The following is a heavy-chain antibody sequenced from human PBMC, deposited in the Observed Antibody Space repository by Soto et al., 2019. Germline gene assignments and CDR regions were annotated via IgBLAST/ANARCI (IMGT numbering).Heavy chain of an antibody. CDR3: ATTLGCSGGSCYSYYFDY. V-gene: IGHV1-24*01. CDR1: GYTLTELS. Sequence: PAASVKVSCKVSGYTLTELSMHWVRQAPGKGLEWMGGFDPEDGETIYAQKFQGRVTMTEDTSTDTAYMELSSLRSEDTAVYYCATTLGCSGGSCYSYYFDYWGQGTLVTVSS. J-gene: IGHJ4*02. CDR2: FDPEDGET. D-gene: IGHD2-15*01.